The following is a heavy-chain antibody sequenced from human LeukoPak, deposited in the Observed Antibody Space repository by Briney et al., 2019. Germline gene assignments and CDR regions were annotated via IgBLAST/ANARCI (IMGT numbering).Heavy chain of an antibody. V-gene: IGHV3-7*01. J-gene: IGHJ4*02. CDR2: IKEDGSET. CDR3: AKDGARHCTDGSCTVY. CDR1: GFTFRRYW. Sequence: PWGSLRLSCAASGFTFRRYWMAWVRQAPGKGLDWVANIKEDGSETYYADSVKGRFTVSRDNAKNSLYLQMNSLRVEDTAVYYCAKDGARHCTDGSCTVYWGQGTLVPVYS. D-gene: IGHD2-15*01.